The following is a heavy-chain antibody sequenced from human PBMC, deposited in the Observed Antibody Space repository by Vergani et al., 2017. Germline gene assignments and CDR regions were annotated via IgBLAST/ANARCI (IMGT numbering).Heavy chain of an antibody. CDR3: ARRYCSGGSCYSPFDY. CDR1: GGTFSSYT. D-gene: IGHD2-15*01. Sequence: QVQLVQSGAEVKKPGSSVKVSCKASGGTFSSYTISWVRQAPGQGLEWMGRIIPILGIANYAQKFQGRVTITADKSTSTAYMELSSLRSEDTAVYYCARRYCSGGSCYSPFDYWGQGTLVTVSS. V-gene: IGHV1-69*02. J-gene: IGHJ4*02. CDR2: IIPILGIA.